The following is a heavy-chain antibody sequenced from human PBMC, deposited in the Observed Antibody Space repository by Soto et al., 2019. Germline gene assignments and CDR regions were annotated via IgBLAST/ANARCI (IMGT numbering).Heavy chain of an antibody. V-gene: IGHV4-59*01. Sequence: QVQLQESGPGLVKPSETLSLTCTVSGGSISSYYWSWIRQPPGKGLEWIGYIYYSGSTNYNPSLKIRVTISVETSKNQFSLKLSSVTAADTAVYYCATGAYGFWSGYPYYYHMDVWGKGTTVTVSS. CDR2: IYYSGST. D-gene: IGHD3-3*01. CDR3: ATGAYGFWSGYPYYYHMDV. J-gene: IGHJ6*03. CDR1: GGSISSYY.